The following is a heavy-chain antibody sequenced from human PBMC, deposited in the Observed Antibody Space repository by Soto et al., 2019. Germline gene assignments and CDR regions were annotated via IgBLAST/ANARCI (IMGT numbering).Heavy chain of an antibody. Sequence: ASVKVSCKASGYTFTSYGISWVRQAPGQGLEWMGWISAYNGNTNYAQKLQGRVTMTTDTSTSTAYMELRSLRSDDTAVYYCAREGSTIFGVAGYYYYYYYMDVWGKGTTVTVSS. CDR2: ISAYNGNT. J-gene: IGHJ6*03. CDR1: GYTFTSYG. V-gene: IGHV1-18*01. D-gene: IGHD3-3*01. CDR3: AREGSTIFGVAGYYYYYYYMDV.